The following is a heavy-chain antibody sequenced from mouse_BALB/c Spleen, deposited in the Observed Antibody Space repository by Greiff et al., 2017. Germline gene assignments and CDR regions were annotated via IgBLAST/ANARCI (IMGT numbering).Heavy chain of an antibody. D-gene: IGHD2-3*01. CDR1: GYTFTSYT. Sequence: QVQLQQSGPDLVKPGASVKMSCKASGYTFTSYTMHWVKQRPGQGLEWIGYINPSSGYTNYNQKFKDKATLTADKSSSTAYMQLSSLTSEDSAVYYCARTGWLLRMDYWGQGTSVTVSS. J-gene: IGHJ4*01. CDR3: ARTGWLLRMDY. V-gene: IGHV1S26*01. CDR2: INPSSGYT.